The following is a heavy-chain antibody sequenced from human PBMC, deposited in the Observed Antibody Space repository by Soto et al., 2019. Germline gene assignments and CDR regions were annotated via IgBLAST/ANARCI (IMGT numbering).Heavy chain of an antibody. Sequence: PGESLKISCKGSGYSFTSYWIGWVRQMPGKGLEWMGIIYPGDSDTRYSPSFQGQVTISADKSISTAYLQWSSLKASDTAMYYCARLKTSGDTAMVFLYYYYGMVVWGQGTTVTVSS. V-gene: IGHV5-51*01. CDR1: GYSFTSYW. CDR3: ARLKTSGDTAMVFLYYYYGMVV. CDR2: IYPGDSDT. J-gene: IGHJ6*02. D-gene: IGHD5-18*01.